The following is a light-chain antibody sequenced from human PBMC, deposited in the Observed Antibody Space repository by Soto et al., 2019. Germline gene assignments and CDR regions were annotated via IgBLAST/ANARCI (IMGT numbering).Light chain of an antibody. CDR2: DAS. CDR1: QSVSSN. Sequence: EILVTQSPATLSVSPGERATLSCRASQSVSSNLAWYQEKPGQAPRLLIYDASTRATGIPVRFSGSGSGTEFTLPISSLQSEDFAVYYCHQYDDWPPGGTFGQGTKVEIK. J-gene: IGKJ1*01. CDR3: HQYDDWPPGGT. V-gene: IGKV3-15*01.